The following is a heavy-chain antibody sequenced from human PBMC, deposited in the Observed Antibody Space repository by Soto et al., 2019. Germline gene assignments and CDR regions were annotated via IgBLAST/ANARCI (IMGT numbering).Heavy chain of an antibody. CDR2: INAGNGDT. CDR1: GYTFISYT. Sequence: QVQFVQSGAEVKKPGASVKVSCKASGYTFISYTMHWWRQAPGQRLEWMGWINAGNGDTKYSQNFQGRITITRDTSATTVYMELSSLRSEDTAVYYCARYFDRGDYYLDYWGQGTLVTVSS. D-gene: IGHD3-22*01. J-gene: IGHJ4*02. CDR3: ARYFDRGDYYLDY. V-gene: IGHV1-3*01.